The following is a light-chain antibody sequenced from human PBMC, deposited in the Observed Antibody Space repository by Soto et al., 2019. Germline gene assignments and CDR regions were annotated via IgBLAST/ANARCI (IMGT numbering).Light chain of an antibody. V-gene: IGKV1-39*01. J-gene: IGKJ1*01. CDR1: QSIGTY. CDR2: EAY. CDR3: QQSYITPWT. Sequence: DIQMTQSPFSLSASVGDRVTITCQASQSIGTYLNWYQVTPGKAPRVLIYEAYKLQPGVPSRFSGSGSGTDFTLTISSLQPEDFTTYHCQQSYITPWTFGHGTRWIS.